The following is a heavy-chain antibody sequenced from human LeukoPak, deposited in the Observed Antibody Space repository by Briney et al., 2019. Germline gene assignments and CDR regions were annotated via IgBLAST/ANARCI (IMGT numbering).Heavy chain of an antibody. CDR3: ARDLWYSSSLGGMDV. V-gene: IGHV7-4-1*02. CDR2: INTNTGNP. CDR1: GYTLTSYA. Sequence: GASVKVSCKASGYTLTSYAMNWVRQAPGQGLEWMGCINTNTGNPTYAQGFTGRFVFSLDTSVSTAYLQISSLKAEDTAVYYCARDLWYSSSLGGMDVWGKGTTVTVSS. J-gene: IGHJ6*03. D-gene: IGHD6-13*01.